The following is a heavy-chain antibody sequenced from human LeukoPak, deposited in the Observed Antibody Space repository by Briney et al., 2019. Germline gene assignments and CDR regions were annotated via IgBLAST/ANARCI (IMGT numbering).Heavy chain of an antibody. J-gene: IGHJ4*02. CDR2: INHSGST. V-gene: IGHV4-34*01. Sequence: SETLSLTCGVSGGSFSGYYFRWVRQSPEKGLEWIGEINHSGSTNYNPSLKSRVTISVDTAKKQISLKLNSVTAADTAVYYCARNSVPSFYSDTSGYFYYWGQGTLVTVSS. CDR1: GGSFSGYY. D-gene: IGHD3-22*01. CDR3: ARNSVPSFYSDTSGYFYY.